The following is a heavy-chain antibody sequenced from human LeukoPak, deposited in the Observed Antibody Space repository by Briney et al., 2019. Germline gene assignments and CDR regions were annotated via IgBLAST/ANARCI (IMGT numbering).Heavy chain of an antibody. CDR3: AKDLEYYYGSGIDY. D-gene: IGHD3-10*01. CDR2: ISWNSGSI. Sequence: PGGSLRLSCATSGFTFTTFWMHWVRQAPGKGLEWVSGISWNSGSIGYADSVKGRFTISRDNAKNSLYLQMNSLRAEDTALYYCAKDLEYYYGSGIDYWGQGTLVTVSS. V-gene: IGHV3-9*01. CDR1: GFTFTTFW. J-gene: IGHJ4*02.